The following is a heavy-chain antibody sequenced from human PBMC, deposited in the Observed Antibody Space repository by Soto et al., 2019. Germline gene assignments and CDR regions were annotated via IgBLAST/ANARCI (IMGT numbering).Heavy chain of an antibody. D-gene: IGHD3-22*01. CDR2: ISYDGSNK. V-gene: IGHV3-30*18. CDR1: GFTFSSYG. CDR3: AKDLVYYDSSGQYKLDY. Sequence: GGSLRLSCAASGFTFSSYGMHWVRQAPGKGLEWVAVISYDGSNKYYADSVKGRFTISRDNSKNTLYVQMNSLRAEDTAVYYCAKDLVYYDSSGQYKLDYWGEGTLVTDSS. J-gene: IGHJ4*02.